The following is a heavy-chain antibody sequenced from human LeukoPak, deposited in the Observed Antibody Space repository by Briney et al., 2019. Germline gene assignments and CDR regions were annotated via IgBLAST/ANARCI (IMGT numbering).Heavy chain of an antibody. J-gene: IGHJ6*02. V-gene: IGHV1-18*01. Sequence: ASVKVSRKASGYTFTSYGISWVRQAPGQGLEWMGWISAYNGNTNYAQKLQGRVTMTTDTSTSTAYMELRSLRSDDTAVYYCARDVSGRALDYYYGMDVWGQGTTVTVSS. D-gene: IGHD3-10*01. CDR1: GYTFTSYG. CDR2: ISAYNGNT. CDR3: ARDVSGRALDYYYGMDV.